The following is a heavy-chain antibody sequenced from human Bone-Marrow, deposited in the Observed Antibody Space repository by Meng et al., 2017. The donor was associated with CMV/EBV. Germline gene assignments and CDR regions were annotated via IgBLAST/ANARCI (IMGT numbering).Heavy chain of an antibody. J-gene: IGHJ6*02. CDR3: ADSNRGLYYYGMDV. CDR2: ISSSGTNI. Sequence: ETLSLTCAASGFTFSSYTMNWVRQAPGKGLEWVSYISSSGTNIYYADSVKGRFTGSRDNAKNSLSLQMSSLRAEDTAVYYCADSNRGLYYYGMDVWGQETTVTVSS. CDR1: GFTFSSYT. V-gene: IGHV3-48*04. D-gene: IGHD2/OR15-2a*01.